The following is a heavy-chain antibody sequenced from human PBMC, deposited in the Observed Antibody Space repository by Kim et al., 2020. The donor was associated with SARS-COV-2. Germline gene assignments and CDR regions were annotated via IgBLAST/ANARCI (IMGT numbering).Heavy chain of an antibody. V-gene: IGHV4-39*01. Sequence: SETLSLTCTVSNGSVSSSRDYWAWIRPPPGKGLEWIASIYYSGSSYYNPSLKSRLTISVDTTKNQFSLKLNSVTAADTAVYYCARLDFGDFLDYWGHGTL. CDR2: IYYSGSS. D-gene: IGHD4-17*01. CDR1: NGSVSSSRDY. CDR3: ARLDFGDFLDY. J-gene: IGHJ4*01.